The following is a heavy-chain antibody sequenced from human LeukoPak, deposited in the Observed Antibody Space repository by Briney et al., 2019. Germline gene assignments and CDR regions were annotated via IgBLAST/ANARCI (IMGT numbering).Heavy chain of an antibody. CDR2: IYSGGGT. CDR3: AREGRKYGSGSLYYFDY. Sequence: GGSLRLSCAASGFTVSSNYMSWVRQAPGKGLEWVSVIYSGGGTYYADAVKGRFTISRDNSKNTLYLQMNSLRAGDTAVYYCAREGRKYGSGSLYYFDYRGQGTLVTVSS. CDR1: GFTVSSNY. V-gene: IGHV3-66*01. D-gene: IGHD3-10*01. J-gene: IGHJ4*02.